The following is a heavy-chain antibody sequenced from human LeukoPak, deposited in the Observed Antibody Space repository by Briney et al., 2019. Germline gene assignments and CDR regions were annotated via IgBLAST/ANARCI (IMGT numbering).Heavy chain of an antibody. CDR3: ARDSRSGSYSAAFDI. V-gene: IGHV1-2*02. CDR2: ISPNSGGT. CDR1: GYTFTGYY. D-gene: IGHD1-26*01. J-gene: IGHJ3*02. Sequence: GASVKVSCKASGYTFTGYYMHWVRQAPGQGLEWMGWISPNSGGTNYAQRFQGRVTMTRDTSINTAYMELSRLRSDDTAVYYCARDSRSGSYSAAFDIWGQGTMVTVSS.